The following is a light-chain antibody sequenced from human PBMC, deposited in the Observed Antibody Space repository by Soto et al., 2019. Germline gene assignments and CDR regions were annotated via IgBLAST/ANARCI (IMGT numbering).Light chain of an antibody. CDR1: SRDVGGYKY. Sequence: QAVVTQPASVSGSPGQSITISCTGTSRDVGGYKYVSWYQQHPGKAPKLMIYEVSNRPSGVSNRFAGSKSGNTASLTISGLQTEDEADYYCSSSTTSSSYVFGTGSKLTVL. J-gene: IGLJ1*01. V-gene: IGLV2-14*01. CDR2: EVS. CDR3: SSSTTSSSYV.